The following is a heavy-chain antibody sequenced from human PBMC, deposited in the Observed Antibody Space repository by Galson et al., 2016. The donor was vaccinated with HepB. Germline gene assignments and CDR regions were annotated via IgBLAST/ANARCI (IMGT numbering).Heavy chain of an antibody. Sequence: SETLSLTCAVSGDSISSNNWWNWVRQPPGKGLEWIGEIYHSGGTNYNSSLKNRVTISVDKPNNEFSLRLTSVTAADTAVYYCARIYCGGGSCYPYYFDSWGQGTLVTVSS. CDR1: GDSISSNNW. J-gene: IGHJ4*02. CDR2: IYHSGGT. V-gene: IGHV4-4*02. D-gene: IGHD2-21*01. CDR3: ARIYCGGGSCYPYYFDS.